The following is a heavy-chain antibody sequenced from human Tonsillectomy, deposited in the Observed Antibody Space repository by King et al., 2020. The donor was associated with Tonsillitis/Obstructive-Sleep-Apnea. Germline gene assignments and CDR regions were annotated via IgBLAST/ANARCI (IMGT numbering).Heavy chain of an antibody. V-gene: IGHV3-53*01. CDR1: GFTVSSNY. CDR3: ARAGGSEYRI. CDR2: IYIGCST. D-gene: IGHD3-16*01. J-gene: IGHJ4*02. Sequence: VQLVESGGGLIQPGGSLRLSCAASGFTVSSNYMSWVRQAPGKGLEWVSVIYIGCSTYYADPVKCRFTISIDNSMNTLYLQMNGLRAEDTAVYYCARAGGSEYRIWGQGTLVTVSS.